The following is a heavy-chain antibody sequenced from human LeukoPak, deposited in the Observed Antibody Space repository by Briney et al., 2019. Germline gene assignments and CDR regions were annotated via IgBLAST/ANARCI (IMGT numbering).Heavy chain of an antibody. Sequence: ASVKVSCKASGYTFTGYYMHWVRQAPGQGLEWMGWINPNSGGTNYAQKFQGRVTMTQDTSISTAYMELSRLRSDDTAVYYCARDLDSSSWFDRGRFDYWGQGTLVTVSS. CDR2: INPNSGGT. D-gene: IGHD6-13*01. CDR1: GYTFTGYY. V-gene: IGHV1-2*02. CDR3: ARDLDSSSWFDRGRFDY. J-gene: IGHJ4*02.